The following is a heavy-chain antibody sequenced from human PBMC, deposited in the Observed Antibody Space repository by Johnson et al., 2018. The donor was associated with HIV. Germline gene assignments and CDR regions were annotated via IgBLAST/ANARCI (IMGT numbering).Heavy chain of an antibody. CDR3: RSWGSSGYYAPFYHDAFDI. Sequence: VQLVESGGGVVQPGGSLRLSCAASGFTFSSYWMHWVRQAPGKGLVWVSGINWNGGSTGYADSVKGRFTISRDNSKNTLYLQMNSLKTEDTAVYYCRSWGSSGYYAPFYHDAFDIWGQGTMVTVSS. D-gene: IGHD3-22*01. J-gene: IGHJ3*02. CDR1: GFTFSSYW. V-gene: IGHV3-74*02. CDR2: INWNGGST.